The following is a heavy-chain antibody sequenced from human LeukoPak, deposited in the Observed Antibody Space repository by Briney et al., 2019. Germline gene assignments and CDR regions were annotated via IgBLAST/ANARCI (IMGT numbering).Heavy chain of an antibody. CDR2: INPSGGST. J-gene: IGHJ4*02. CDR1: GYTFTSYY. D-gene: IGHD3-22*01. V-gene: IGHV1-46*01. Sequence: ASVKVSCKASGYTFTSYYMHWVRQAPGQGLEWMGIINPSGGSTSYAQKFQGRVTMTRDTSTSTVYMELSSLRSEDTAVYYCAKSTTKAHYYDSSGYPYWGQGTLVTVSS. CDR3: AKSTTKAHYYDSSGYPY.